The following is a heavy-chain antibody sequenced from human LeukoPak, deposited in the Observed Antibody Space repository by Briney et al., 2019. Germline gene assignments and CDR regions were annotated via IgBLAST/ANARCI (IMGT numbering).Heavy chain of an antibody. V-gene: IGHV4-59*08. Sequence: PSETLSLTCTVSGGSISSYYWSWIRQPPGKGLEWIGYIYYSGSTNYNPSLKSRVTISVDTSKNQFSLKLSSVTAADTAVYYCARPYSRIAAADDFDYWGQGTLVTVSS. CDR1: GGSISSYY. D-gene: IGHD6-13*01. J-gene: IGHJ4*02. CDR2: IYYSGST. CDR3: ARPYSRIAAADDFDY.